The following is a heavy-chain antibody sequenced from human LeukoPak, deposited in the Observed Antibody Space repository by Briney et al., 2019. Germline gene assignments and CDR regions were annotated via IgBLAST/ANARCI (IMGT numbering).Heavy chain of an antibody. CDR3: ARVRLGEMAAIPFDY. CDR2: MNPNSGNT. D-gene: IGHD5-24*01. Sequence: ASVKVSCKASGGTFSSYDINWVRQATGQGLEWMGWMNPNSGNTGYAQKFQGRVTITRNTSISTAYMELSSLRSEDTAVYYCARVRLGEMAAIPFDYWGQGTLVTVSS. CDR1: GGTFSSYD. V-gene: IGHV1-8*03. J-gene: IGHJ4*02.